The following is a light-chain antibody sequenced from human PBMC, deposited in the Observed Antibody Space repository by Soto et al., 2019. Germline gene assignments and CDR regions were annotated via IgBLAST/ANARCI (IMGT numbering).Light chain of an antibody. J-gene: IGLJ3*02. CDR2: RNN. CDR3: AAWDDSLSGGWV. CDR1: SSNIGSNY. V-gene: IGLV1-47*01. Sequence: QSVLTQPPSASGTPGQRVTISCSGSSSNIGSNYVYWYQQLPGTAPKLLIYRNNQRPSGVPDRFSGSKSGTSASLAISGLRSEDEADYYWAAWDDSLSGGWVFGGGTKLTVL.